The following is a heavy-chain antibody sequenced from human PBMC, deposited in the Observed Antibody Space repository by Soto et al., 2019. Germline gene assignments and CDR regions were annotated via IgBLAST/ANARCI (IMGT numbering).Heavy chain of an antibody. CDR1: GGTFSSYA. V-gene: IGHV1-69*01. CDR2: IIPIFGTA. CDR3: ARGKGSSWWWGYYYYGMDV. J-gene: IGHJ6*02. Sequence: QVQLVQSGAEVKKPGSSVKVSCKASGGTFSSYAISWVRQAPGQGLEWMGGIIPIFGTANYAQKFQGRVTITADESTSTAYMELSSLRSEDTAVYYCARGKGSSWWWGYYYYGMDVWGQGTTVTVSS. D-gene: IGHD6-13*01.